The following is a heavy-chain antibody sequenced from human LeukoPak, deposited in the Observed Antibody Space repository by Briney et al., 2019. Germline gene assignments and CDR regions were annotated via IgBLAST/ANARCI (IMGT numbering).Heavy chain of an antibody. Sequence: SETLSLTCAVYGGSFSGYYWSWIRQPPGKGLEWIGEINHSGSTNYNPSLKSRVTISVDTSKNQFSLKLSSVTAADTAVYYCARISDSSGYYYRIFDYWGQGTLVTVSS. CDR2: INHSGST. V-gene: IGHV4-34*01. J-gene: IGHJ4*02. CDR1: GGSFSGYY. D-gene: IGHD3-22*01. CDR3: ARISDSSGYYYRIFDY.